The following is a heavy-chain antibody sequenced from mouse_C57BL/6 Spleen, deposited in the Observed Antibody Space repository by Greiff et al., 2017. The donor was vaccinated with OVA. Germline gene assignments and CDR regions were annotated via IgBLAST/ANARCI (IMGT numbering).Heavy chain of an antibody. CDR3: AKIFITTVVATGNFDY. D-gene: IGHD1-1*01. CDR2: IHPSDSDT. Sequence: QVQLQQPGAELVKPGASVKVSCKASGYTFTSYWMHWVKQRPGQGLEWIGRIHPSDSDTNYNQKFKGKATLTVDKSSSTAYMQLSSLTSEDSAVYYCAKIFITTVVATGNFDYWGQGTTLTVSS. J-gene: IGHJ2*01. V-gene: IGHV1-74*01. CDR1: GYTFTSYW.